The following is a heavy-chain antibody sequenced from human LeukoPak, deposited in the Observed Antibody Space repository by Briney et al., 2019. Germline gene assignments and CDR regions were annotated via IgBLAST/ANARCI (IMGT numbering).Heavy chain of an antibody. D-gene: IGHD2-21*02. CDR2: IYTSGST. CDR1: GGSISSYY. CDR3: ARVPCKGGDCHFDY. V-gene: IGHV4-4*07. Sequence: SETLSLTCTVSGGSISSYYWSWIRQPAGKGLEWIGRIYTSGSTNYNPSLKSRVTMSVDTSKNQFSLKLSPVTAADTAVYYCARVPCKGGDCHFDYWGQGTLVTVSS. J-gene: IGHJ4*02.